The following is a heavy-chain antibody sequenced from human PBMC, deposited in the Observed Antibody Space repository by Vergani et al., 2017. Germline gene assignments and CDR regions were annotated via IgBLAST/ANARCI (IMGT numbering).Heavy chain of an antibody. J-gene: IGHJ6*03. CDR3: ARLEPCYSNYGYYYYYMDV. CDR1: GGSISSGSYY. D-gene: IGHD4-11*01. V-gene: IGHV4-61*02. CDR2: IYTSGST. Sequence: QVQLQESGPGLVKPSQTLSLTCTVSGGSISSGSYYWSWLRQPAGKGLEWIGRIYTSGSTNYNTSLKSRVTISVDTSTNQFSLKLSSVTAAHTAVYYCARLEPCYSNYGYYYYYMDVWGKGTTVTVSS.